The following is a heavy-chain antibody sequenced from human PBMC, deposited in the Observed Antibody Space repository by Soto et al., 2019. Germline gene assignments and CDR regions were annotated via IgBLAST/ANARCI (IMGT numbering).Heavy chain of an antibody. J-gene: IGHJ1*01. CDR3: ARLGSGWYSNFQL. CDR2: IKEDGSEK. D-gene: IGHD6-19*01. CDR1: GFTFSRYW. V-gene: IGHV3-7*03. Sequence: GGSLSLSCAASGFTFSRYWMSWVRQAPGKGLEWVANIKEDGSEKYYVDSVKGRFTISRDNAKNSLYLQLNSLRAEDTAVYYCARLGSGWYSNFQLWGQGTLVTVSS.